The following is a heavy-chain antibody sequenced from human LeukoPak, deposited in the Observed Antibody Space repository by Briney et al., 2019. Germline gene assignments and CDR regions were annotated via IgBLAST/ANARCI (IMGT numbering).Heavy chain of an antibody. V-gene: IGHV4-59*01. CDR2: IYYSGST. D-gene: IGHD2-2*01. CDR3: ARVSCSSTSCYEDYYYHYGMDV. CDR1: GGSISSYY. Sequence: SETLSLTCTVSGGSISSYYWSWIRQPPGKGLEWIGYIYYSGSTNYNPSLKSRVTISVDTSKNQFSLKLSSVTAADTAVYYCARVSCSSTSCYEDYYYHYGMDVWGQGTTVTVSS. J-gene: IGHJ6*02.